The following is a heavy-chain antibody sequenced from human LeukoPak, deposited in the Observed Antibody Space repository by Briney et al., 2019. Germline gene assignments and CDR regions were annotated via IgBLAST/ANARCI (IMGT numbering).Heavy chain of an antibody. D-gene: IGHD6-19*01. V-gene: IGHV2-5*02. J-gene: IGHJ4*02. CDR2: IYWDDDK. CDR1: GFSLSTSGVG. CDR3: ALKKPGLVRFGY. Sequence: ESGPTLVKPTQTLTLTCSFSGFSLSTSGVGVGWIRQPPGKALEWLALIYWDDDKRYSPSLKSRLTITKDTSKNQVVLTMTNMDPVDTATHYCALKKPGLVRFGYWGQGTLVTVSS.